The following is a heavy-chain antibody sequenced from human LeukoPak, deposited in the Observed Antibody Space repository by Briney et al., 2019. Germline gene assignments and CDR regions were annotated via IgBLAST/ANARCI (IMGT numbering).Heavy chain of an antibody. J-gene: IGHJ4*02. D-gene: IGHD5-12*01. V-gene: IGHV4-59*01. CDR3: ARGGQYSDYAFRYYFDY. CDR1: GVSISSYY. Sequence: PSETLSLTCSVSGVSISSYYWSWIRQPPGKGLEWIGNIYYTGSTNYNASLKSRVTISLDMSKKQFSLKLTSVTAADTAVYFCARGGQYSDYAFRYYFDYWGQGTLVTVSS. CDR2: IYYTGST.